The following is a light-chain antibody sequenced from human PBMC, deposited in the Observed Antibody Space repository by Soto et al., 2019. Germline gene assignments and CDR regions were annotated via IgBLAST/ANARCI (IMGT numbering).Light chain of an antibody. J-gene: IGKJ4*01. Sequence: EIVLTQSPATLSLSPGERATLSCRASQSVSSYLAWYQQKPGQAPRLLIYDTSNRAGGVPARFSGSGSATDFTLTINSLEPEDFAVYYCQQRSAWPLTFGGGTKVEIQ. CDR3: QQRSAWPLT. V-gene: IGKV3-11*01. CDR2: DTS. CDR1: QSVSSY.